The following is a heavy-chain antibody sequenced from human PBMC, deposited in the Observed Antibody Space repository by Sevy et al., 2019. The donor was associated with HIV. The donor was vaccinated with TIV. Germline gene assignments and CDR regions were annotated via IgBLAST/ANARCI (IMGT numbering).Heavy chain of an antibody. D-gene: IGHD2-15*01. CDR1: GFNFRNYS. CDR3: ARPYCSGDDCYSELDY. J-gene: IGHJ4*02. CDR2: ISSGSGTI. V-gene: IGHV3-48*02. Sequence: GGSLRLSCAASGFNFRNYSMTWVRQAPGKGLDWVSYISSGSGTIHYADSVKDRFTFSRDNAKNSLFLQMNSLRDEDTAIYYCARPYCSGDDCYSELDYWGQGILVTVSS.